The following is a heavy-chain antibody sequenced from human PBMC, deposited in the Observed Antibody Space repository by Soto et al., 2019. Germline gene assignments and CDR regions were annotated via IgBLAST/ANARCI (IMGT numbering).Heavy chain of an antibody. Sequence: QVQLVQSGAEVRKPGASVKVSCKASGYTFINYGVNWVRQAPGQGLEWMGWISTYNGNTNYAQKLQGRVTMTTDTPTSTAYMELRSLRAVDTAVYYPARDAGSGTYYPFDYWGQGTLVTDSS. V-gene: IGHV1-18*01. D-gene: IGHD3-10*01. CDR2: ISTYNGNT. J-gene: IGHJ4*02. CDR3: ARDAGSGTYYPFDY. CDR1: GYTFINYG.